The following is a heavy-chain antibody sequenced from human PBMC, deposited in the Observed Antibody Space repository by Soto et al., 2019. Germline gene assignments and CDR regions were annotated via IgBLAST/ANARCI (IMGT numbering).Heavy chain of an antibody. CDR1: GYTFTSYG. Sequence: QVQLVQSGAEVKKPGASVKVSCKASGYTFTSYGISWVRQAPGQGLEWMGRISAYNGNTNYAQKLQGRGTMTTDTSTSTAYMGLRSLRSDDTAVYYCARGALSYYDSSGYYSGAAFDIWGQGTMVTVSS. CDR3: ARGALSYYDSSGYYSGAAFDI. D-gene: IGHD3-22*01. V-gene: IGHV1-18*01. J-gene: IGHJ3*02. CDR2: ISAYNGNT.